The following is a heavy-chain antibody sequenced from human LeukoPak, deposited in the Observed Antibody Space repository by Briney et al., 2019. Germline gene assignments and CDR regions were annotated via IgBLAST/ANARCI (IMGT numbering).Heavy chain of an antibody. D-gene: IGHD6-6*01. CDR1: GFTFSSYA. J-gene: IGHJ4*02. CDR2: ISYDGSNK. V-gene: IGHV3-30*04. CDR3: ARERMPKYSQQGSDY. Sequence: GRSLRLSCAASGFTFSSYAMHWVRQAPGKGLEWVAVISYDGSNKYYADSVKGRFTISRDNSKNTLYLQMNSLRAEDTAVYYCARERMPKYSQQGSDYWGQGTPVTVSS.